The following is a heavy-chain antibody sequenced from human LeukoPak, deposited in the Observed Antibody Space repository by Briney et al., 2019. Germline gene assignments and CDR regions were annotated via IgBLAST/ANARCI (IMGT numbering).Heavy chain of an antibody. CDR2: MYPGDSDN. V-gene: IGHV5-51*01. Sequence: GESLKISCKGSGYSFTSYWIGWVRQMPGKGLEWMGIMYPGDSDNRYNPSFQGQVTISADKSISTAYLQWSSLKASDTAMYYCARKEYYYDSRWDWFDPWGQGTLVTVSS. CDR3: ARKEYYYDSRWDWFDP. CDR1: GYSFTSYW. J-gene: IGHJ5*02. D-gene: IGHD3-22*01.